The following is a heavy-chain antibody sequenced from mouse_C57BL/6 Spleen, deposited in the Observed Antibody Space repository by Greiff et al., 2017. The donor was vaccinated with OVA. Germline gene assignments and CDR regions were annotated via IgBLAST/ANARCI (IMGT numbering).Heavy chain of an antibody. CDR2: INPSNGGT. CDR3: AGPNYYGSSYDAMDY. V-gene: IGHV1-53*01. D-gene: IGHD1-1*01. J-gene: IGHJ4*01. Sequence: VQLQQPGTELVKPGASVKLCCKASGYTFTSYWMHWVKQRPGQGLEWIGNINPSNGGTNYNEKFKSKATLTVDKSSSTAYMQLSSLTSEDTAVYYCAGPNYYGSSYDAMDYWGQGTSVTVSS. CDR1: GYTFTSYW.